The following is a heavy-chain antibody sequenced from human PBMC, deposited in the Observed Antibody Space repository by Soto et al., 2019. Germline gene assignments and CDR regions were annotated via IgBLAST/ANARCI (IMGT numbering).Heavy chain of an antibody. J-gene: IGHJ4*02. CDR2: INHSGST. CDR1: GGSFSGYY. D-gene: IGHD3-10*01. CDR3: ASARGYYYGSGRTDY. Sequence: QVQLQQWGAGLLKPSETLSLTCAVYGGSFSGYYWSWIRQPPGKGLEWIGEINHSGSTNYNPSLKRRVTISVDTSKNQFSLKLSSVTAADTAVYYCASARGYYYGSGRTDYWGQGTLVTVSS. V-gene: IGHV4-34*01.